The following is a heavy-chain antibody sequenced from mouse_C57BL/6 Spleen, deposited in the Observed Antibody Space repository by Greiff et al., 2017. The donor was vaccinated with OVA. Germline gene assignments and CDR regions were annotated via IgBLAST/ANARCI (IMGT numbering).Heavy chain of an antibody. Sequence: QVQLQQPGAELVKPGASVKVYCKASGYTFTSYWMHWVKQRPGQGLEWIGRIHPSDSDTNYNQKFKGKATLTVDKSSSTAYMQLSSLTSEDSAVYYCASGYDGYYDAMDYWGQGTSVTVSS. CDR3: ASGYDGYYDAMDY. D-gene: IGHD2-3*01. CDR2: IHPSDSDT. CDR1: GYTFTSYW. J-gene: IGHJ4*01. V-gene: IGHV1-74*01.